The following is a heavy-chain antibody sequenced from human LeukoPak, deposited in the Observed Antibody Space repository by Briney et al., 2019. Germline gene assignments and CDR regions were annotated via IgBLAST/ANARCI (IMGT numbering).Heavy chain of an antibody. J-gene: IGHJ3*02. V-gene: IGHV4-59*01. CDR3: ARFLINYYDNSYDAFDI. CDR1: GGSISSYY. Sequence: SETLSLTCTVSGGSISSYYWSWIRQPPGKGLEWIGYIYYSGSTNYNPSLKSPVTISVDTSKNQFSLKLSSVTAADTAVYYCARFLINYYDNSYDAFDIWGQGTMVTVSS. CDR2: IYYSGST. D-gene: IGHD3-22*01.